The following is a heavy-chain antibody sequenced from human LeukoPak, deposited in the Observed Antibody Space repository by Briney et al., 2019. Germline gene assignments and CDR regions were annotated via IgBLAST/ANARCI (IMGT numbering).Heavy chain of an antibody. CDR3: ATEDFDGIVGPIDSFDV. CDR1: KYTLTELS. Sequence: ASVKVSCMVSKYTLTELSMHWVRQAPGKGLEWMGGFDPEHGKTVYAQTFQGRVTMTEDTSTGTAYMELRSLRPEDTAVYYCATEDFDGIVGPIDSFDVWGQGTMVTVSS. CDR2: FDPEHGKT. J-gene: IGHJ3*01. D-gene: IGHD1-26*01. V-gene: IGHV1-24*01.